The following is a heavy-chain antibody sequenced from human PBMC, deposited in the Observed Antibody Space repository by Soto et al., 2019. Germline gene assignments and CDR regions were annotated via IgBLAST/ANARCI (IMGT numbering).Heavy chain of an antibody. D-gene: IGHD1-7*01. CDR1: GFTFSSYA. CDR3: ARDSYNWNYGAFDI. J-gene: IGHJ3*02. Sequence: QVQLVESGGGVVQPGRSLRLSCAASGFTFSSYAMHWVRQAPGKGLEWVAVISYDGSNKYYADSVKGRFTISRDNSKNTLYLQMNSLRAEDTAVYYCARDSYNWNYGAFDIWGQGTMVTVSS. CDR2: ISYDGSNK. V-gene: IGHV3-30-3*01.